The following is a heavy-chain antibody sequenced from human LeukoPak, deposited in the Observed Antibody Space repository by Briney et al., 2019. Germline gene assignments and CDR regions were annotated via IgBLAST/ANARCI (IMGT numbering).Heavy chain of an antibody. Sequence: GGSLRLSCAASGFTFSSYGMHWVRQAPGKGLEWVAVIWYDGSNKYYADSVKGRFTISRDNSKNTLYLQMNSLRAEDTAVYYCAREGGSRIHWFDPWGQGTLVAVSS. CDR3: AREGGSRIHWFDP. J-gene: IGHJ5*02. CDR1: GFTFSSYG. CDR2: IWYDGSNK. D-gene: IGHD3-10*01. V-gene: IGHV3-33*01.